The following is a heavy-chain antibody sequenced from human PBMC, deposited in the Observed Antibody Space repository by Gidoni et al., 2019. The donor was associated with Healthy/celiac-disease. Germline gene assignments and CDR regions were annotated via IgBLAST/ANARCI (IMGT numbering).Heavy chain of an antibody. CDR3: ARALTASIVVVPAAMGNWFDP. CDR2: INPSGST. CDR1: RWSFSGYY. J-gene: IGHJ5*02. Sequence: QVQLQQWGAGLLKPSETVSLTCSVYRWSFSGYYWSWIRQPPGKGLEWIGEINPSGSTNYKLSLKSRVTLSADIFKNQFSLKLSSVTAAYTAVYYCARALTASIVVVPAAMGNWFDPWGQGTLFTVSS. D-gene: IGHD2-2*01. V-gene: IGHV4-34*01.